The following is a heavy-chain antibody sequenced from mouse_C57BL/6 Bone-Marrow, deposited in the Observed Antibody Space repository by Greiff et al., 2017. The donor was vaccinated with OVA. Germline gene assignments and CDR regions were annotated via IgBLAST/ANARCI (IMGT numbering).Heavy chain of an antibody. CDR1: GYTFTSYW. J-gene: IGHJ3*01. Sequence: VQLQQPGAELVKPGASVKMSCKASGYTFTSYWITWVKQRPGQGLEWIGDIYPGSGSTNYNEKFKSKATLTVDTSSSTAYMQLSSLTSEDSAVYYCARSGALRRGFAYWGQGTLVTVSA. CDR2: IYPGSGST. V-gene: IGHV1-55*01. CDR3: ARSGALRRGFAY. D-gene: IGHD1-2*01.